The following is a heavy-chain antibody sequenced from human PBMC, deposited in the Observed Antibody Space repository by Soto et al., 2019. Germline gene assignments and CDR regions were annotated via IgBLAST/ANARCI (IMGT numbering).Heavy chain of an antibody. V-gene: IGHV3-30*03. CDR1: VFTFISYG. CDR2: ISYDGSNK. D-gene: IGHD3-10*01. Sequence: PGWSLRLSCASSVFTFISYGMHWVRQAPGKGLEWVAVISYDGSNKYYADSVKGRFTISRDNSKNTLYLQMNSLRAEDTAVYYCARKKDRVVRGPPDYWGQGTLVTVSS. J-gene: IGHJ4*02. CDR3: ARKKDRVVRGPPDY.